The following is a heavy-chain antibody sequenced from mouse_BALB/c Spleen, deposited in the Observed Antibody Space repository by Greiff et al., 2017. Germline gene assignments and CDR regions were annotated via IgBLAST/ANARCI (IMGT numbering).Heavy chain of an antibody. Sequence: VQLKESGAELVRPGALVKLSCKASGFNIKDYYMHWVKQRPEQGLEWIGWIDPENGNTIYDPKFQGKASITADTSSNTAYLQLSSLTSEDTAVYYCALYDDAAFDYWGQGTTLTVSS. D-gene: IGHD2-3*01. CDR1: GFNIKDYY. V-gene: IGHV14-1*02. CDR3: ALYDDAAFDY. CDR2: IDPENGNT. J-gene: IGHJ2*01.